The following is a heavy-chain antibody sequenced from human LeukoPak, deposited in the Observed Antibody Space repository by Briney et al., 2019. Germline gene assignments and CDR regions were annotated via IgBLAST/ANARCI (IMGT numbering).Heavy chain of an antibody. Sequence: ASVKVSCKASGYTFTGYYMHWVRQAPAQGLEWMGRINPNSSGANYAQTFQGRVTMTRDTSISTAYMELSRLRSDDTAVYYCARDDGFTMVREPGGYWGQGTLVTVSS. CDR1: GYTFTGYY. J-gene: IGHJ4*02. V-gene: IGHV1-2*06. CDR2: INPNSSGA. D-gene: IGHD3-10*01. CDR3: ARDDGFTMVREPGGY.